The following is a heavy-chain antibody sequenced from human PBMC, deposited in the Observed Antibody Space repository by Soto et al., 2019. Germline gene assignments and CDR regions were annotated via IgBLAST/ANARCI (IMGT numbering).Heavy chain of an antibody. CDR3: EKDQGRYFDGEGSQGYFDY. Sequence: QVQLLESGGGVVQPGRSLRLSCAASGFTFSSYGMHWVRQAPGKGLEWVAVISYDGSNKYYADSVKGRFTISRDNSKNTLYLQMNSLRAEDTAVYYCEKDQGRYFDGEGSQGYFDYWGQGTLVTVSS. CDR2: ISYDGSNK. CDR1: GFTFSSYG. V-gene: IGHV3-30*18. D-gene: IGHD3-9*01. J-gene: IGHJ4*02.